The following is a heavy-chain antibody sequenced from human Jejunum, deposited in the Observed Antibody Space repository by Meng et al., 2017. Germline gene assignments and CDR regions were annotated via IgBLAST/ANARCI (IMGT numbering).Heavy chain of an antibody. V-gene: IGHV1-69*08. CDR3: ARDGDTYVGGYYFDY. J-gene: IGHJ4*02. D-gene: IGHD5-18*01. CDR2: LVPVLGLA. CDR1: GGTFSTYT. Sequence: QVQLVQSGAEVKKPGPSVKVPCKASGGTFSTYTINWVRQAPGQGLEWMGKLVPVLGLADYAQKFQGRVTITADRSTSTAYMELSSLRSEDTAMYYCARDGDTYVGGYYFDYWGQGTLVTVSS.